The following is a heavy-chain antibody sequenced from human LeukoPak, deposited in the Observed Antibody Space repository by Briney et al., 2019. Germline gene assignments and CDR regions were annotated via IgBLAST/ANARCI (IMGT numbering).Heavy chain of an antibody. D-gene: IGHD6-19*01. J-gene: IGHJ3*02. CDR1: GFTFSIYW. CDR2: IKQDGSEK. Sequence: GGSLRLSCAASGFTFSIYWMTWVRQAPGKGLEWVANIKQDGSEKYYVDSVKGRFTISRDNAKNSLYVQMNSPRAEDTAVYFCARLIAVNAFDIWGQGTMVTVSS. V-gene: IGHV3-7*01. CDR3: ARLIAVNAFDI.